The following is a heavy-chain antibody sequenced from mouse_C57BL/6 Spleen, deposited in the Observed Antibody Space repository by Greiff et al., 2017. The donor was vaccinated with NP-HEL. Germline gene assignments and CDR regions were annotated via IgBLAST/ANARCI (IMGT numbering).Heavy chain of an antibody. Sequence: EVQLQQSGPELVKPGASVKMSCKASGYTFTDYNMHWVKQSHGKSLEWIGYINPNNGGTSYNQKFKGKATLTVNKSSSTAYMELRSLTSEDSAVYYCGSGYGSSYWYFDVWGTGTTVTVSS. CDR2: INPNNGGT. V-gene: IGHV1-22*01. CDR1: GYTFTDYN. J-gene: IGHJ1*03. CDR3: GSGYGSSYWYFDV. D-gene: IGHD1-1*01.